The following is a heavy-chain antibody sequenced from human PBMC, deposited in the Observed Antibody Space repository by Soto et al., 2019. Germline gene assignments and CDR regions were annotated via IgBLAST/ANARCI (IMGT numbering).Heavy chain of an antibody. J-gene: IGHJ6*02. CDR3: ARLPGALVAVLYIYPLDGREAMSDVDV. CDR2: ISFDGSNK. CDR1: GFTFNYYP. Sequence: QMQLVESGGGVVQPGESLRLSCAASGFTFNYYPMHWVHQTPGKGLEWVAVISFDGSNKFYADSVKGRFTVSRDNSKNMLYLQLNSLRPEDAAVYYCARLPGALVAVLYIYPLDGREAMSDVDVWGQGTTVSVS. V-gene: IGHV3-30-3*01. D-gene: IGHD6-19*01.